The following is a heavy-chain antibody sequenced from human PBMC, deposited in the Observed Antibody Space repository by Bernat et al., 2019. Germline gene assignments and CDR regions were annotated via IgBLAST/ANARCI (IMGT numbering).Heavy chain of an antibody. D-gene: IGHD5-12*01. J-gene: IGHJ6*02. CDR1: GFTFGSYW. CDR2: IRQDGSEK. CDR3: GTDRDIIPRSYYYDMDV. V-gene: IGHV3-7*01. Sequence: EMQLVESGGGLVQPGGSLRLSCTASGFTFGSYWMHWVRQAPGKGLEWVANIRQDGSEKYYVDAENGRFTISRDNAKHSLYLHMNSLRVDDTAVYYCGTDRDIIPRSYYYDMDVWGQGTTVTVSS.